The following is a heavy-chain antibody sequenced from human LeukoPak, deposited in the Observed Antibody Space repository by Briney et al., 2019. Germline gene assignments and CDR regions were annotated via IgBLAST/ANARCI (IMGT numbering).Heavy chain of an antibody. J-gene: IGHJ4*02. Sequence: GGSLRLSCAASGFTFSSYGMHWVRQAPGKGLEWVAFIRYDGSNKYYADSVKGRFTISRDNSKNTLYLQMNSLRAEDTAVYYCESSIAARAPLDYWGQGALVTVSS. CDR1: GFTFSSYG. V-gene: IGHV3-30*02. D-gene: IGHD6-6*01. CDR2: IRYDGSNK. CDR3: ESSIAARAPLDY.